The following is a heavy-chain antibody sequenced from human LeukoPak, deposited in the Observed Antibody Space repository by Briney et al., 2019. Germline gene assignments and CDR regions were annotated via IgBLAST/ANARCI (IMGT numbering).Heavy chain of an antibody. CDR3: TTDEWA. Sequence: PGGSLRLSCAASGFSFSNAWMSWVRQAPGKGLEWVGHIKSNTDGGTTDYAAPVQGRFTISRDDSKNTLYLQMNSLKAEDTAVYYCTTDEWAWGQGTLVTVSS. J-gene: IGHJ4*02. CDR1: GFSFSNAW. CDR2: IKSNTDGGTT. V-gene: IGHV3-15*01. D-gene: IGHD1-26*01.